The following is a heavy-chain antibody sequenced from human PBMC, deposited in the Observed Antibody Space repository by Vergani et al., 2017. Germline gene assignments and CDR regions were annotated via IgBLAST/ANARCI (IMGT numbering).Heavy chain of an antibody. D-gene: IGHD3-22*01. CDR1: GGSISSSSYY. CDR2: IYYSGST. J-gene: IGHJ3*02. CDR3: ARDLYYYDSSGCPNDAFDI. V-gene: IGHV4-39*07. Sequence: QLQLQESGPGLVKPSETLSLTCTVSGGSISSSSYYWGWIRQPPGKGLVWIGSIYYSGSTYYNPSLKSRVTISVDTSKNQFSLKLSSVTAADTAVYYCARDLYYYDSSGCPNDAFDIWGQGTMVTVSS.